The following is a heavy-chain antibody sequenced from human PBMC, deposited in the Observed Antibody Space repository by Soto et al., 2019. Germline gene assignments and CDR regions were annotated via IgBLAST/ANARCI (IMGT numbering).Heavy chain of an antibody. J-gene: IGHJ4*02. CDR2: ISGSAATT. CDR3: ARDRSYYDSSGSYSPPY. D-gene: IGHD3-22*01. Sequence: GGSLRLSCAASGFTFSSYAMNWVRQAPGKGREWVSAISGSAATTHFADSVKGRFTISRDNSKNTLYLQMNSLRAEDTAVYYCARDRSYYDSSGSYSPPYWGQGTLVTVSS. CDR1: GFTFSSYA. V-gene: IGHV3-23*01.